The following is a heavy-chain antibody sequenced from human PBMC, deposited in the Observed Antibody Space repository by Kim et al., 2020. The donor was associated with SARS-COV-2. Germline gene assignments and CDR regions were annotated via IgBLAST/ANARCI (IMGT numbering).Heavy chain of an antibody. D-gene: IGHD6-19*01. CDR2: ISYDGSNK. J-gene: IGHJ4*02. Sequence: GSLRLSCAASGFTFSSYGMHWVRQAPGKGLEWVAVISYDGSNKYYADSVKGRFTISRDNSKNTLYLQMNSLRAEDTAVYYCARSGWYTCPDYWGQGTLVTVSS. CDR3: ARSGWYTCPDY. V-gene: IGHV3-33*05. CDR1: GFTFSSYG.